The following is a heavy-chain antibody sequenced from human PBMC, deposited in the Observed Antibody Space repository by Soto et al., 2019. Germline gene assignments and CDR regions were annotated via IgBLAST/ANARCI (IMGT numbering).Heavy chain of an antibody. Sequence: QDQLVQSGVEVKKPGASVKVSCKASGYSFTNYGITWVRQAPGQGLEWMGWISAYNGNTNYAQKFQGRVTMTTDASTSTAYVELRSLRSDDTAVYYCARDRGVAPPVAGNTQYYYDMDVWGKGTTVTVSS. CDR1: GYSFTNYG. CDR2: ISAYNGNT. V-gene: IGHV1-18*01. J-gene: IGHJ6*03. D-gene: IGHD6-19*01. CDR3: ARDRGVAPPVAGNTQYYYDMDV.